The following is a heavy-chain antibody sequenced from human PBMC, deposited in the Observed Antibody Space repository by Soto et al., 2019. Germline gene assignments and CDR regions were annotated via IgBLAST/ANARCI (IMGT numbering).Heavy chain of an antibody. Sequence: QVHLQESGPGLVKPSQTLSLTCTVSGGSISRGGYYWIWIRQYPGKGLEWIGYIYYSGSTYYNPSLKSRVTISVDTSKNQFSLKLSSVTAADTAVYYCARVAATKVGYFDYWGQGTLVTVSS. CDR3: ARVAATKVGYFDY. CDR1: GGSISRGGYY. J-gene: IGHJ4*02. V-gene: IGHV4-30-4*08. D-gene: IGHD5-12*01. CDR2: IYYSGST.